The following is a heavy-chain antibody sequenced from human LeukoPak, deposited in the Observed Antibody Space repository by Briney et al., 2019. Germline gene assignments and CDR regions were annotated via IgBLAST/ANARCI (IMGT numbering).Heavy chain of an antibody. Sequence: ASVKVSCTASGYTFTSYYIHWVRQAPGQGLEWMGWINPNSGATNYAQKFQGRVTMTRDTSISTAYMELSRLTSDDTAVYYCARGVAVAGKDVWGQGTTVTVSS. J-gene: IGHJ6*02. D-gene: IGHD6-19*01. CDR2: INPNSGAT. CDR1: GYTFTSYY. CDR3: ARGVAVAGKDV. V-gene: IGHV1-2*02.